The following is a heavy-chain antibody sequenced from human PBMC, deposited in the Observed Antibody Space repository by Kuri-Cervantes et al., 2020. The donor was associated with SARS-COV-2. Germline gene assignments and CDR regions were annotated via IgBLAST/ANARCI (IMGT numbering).Heavy chain of an antibody. V-gene: IGHV4-59*01. D-gene: IGHD2-2*01. Sequence: SETLSLTCTVSGGSISSYYWSWIRQPPGKGLEWIGYIYYSGNSNYNPSLKSRVTISVDTSKNQFSLKLSSVTAADTAVYYCASSSYCSSSSCSYFDNWGQGTLVTVSS. CDR2: IYYSGNS. CDR1: GGSISSYY. CDR3: ASSSYCSSSSCSYFDN. J-gene: IGHJ4*02.